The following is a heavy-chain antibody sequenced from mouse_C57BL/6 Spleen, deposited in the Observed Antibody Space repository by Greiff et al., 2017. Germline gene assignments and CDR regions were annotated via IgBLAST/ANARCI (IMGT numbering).Heavy chain of an antibody. CDR1: GFTFSDYG. CDR3: ARKSTTRAMDY. J-gene: IGHJ4*01. D-gene: IGHD1-1*01. CDR2: ISSGSSTI. V-gene: IGHV5-17*01. Sequence: EVKLVESGGGLVKPGGSLKLSCAASGFTFSDYGMHWVRQAPEKGLEWVAYISSGSSTIYYADTVKGRFTISRDNAKNTLFLQMTSLRSEDTAMYYCARKSTTRAMDYWGQGTSVTVSS.